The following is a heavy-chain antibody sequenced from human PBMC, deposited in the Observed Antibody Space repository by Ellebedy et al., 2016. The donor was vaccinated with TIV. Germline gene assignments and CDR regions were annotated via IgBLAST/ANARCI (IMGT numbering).Heavy chain of an antibody. CDR2: INPSGGST. Sequence: AASVKVSCKASGYTFTSYYMHWVRQAPGQGLEWMGIINPSGGSTSYAQKFQGRVTMTRDTSTSTVYMELSSLRSEDTAVYYYARKEYYYDNSGYFQHWGQGTLVTVSS. CDR3: ARKEYYYDNSGYFQH. V-gene: IGHV1-46*01. CDR1: GYTFTSYY. J-gene: IGHJ1*01. D-gene: IGHD3-22*01.